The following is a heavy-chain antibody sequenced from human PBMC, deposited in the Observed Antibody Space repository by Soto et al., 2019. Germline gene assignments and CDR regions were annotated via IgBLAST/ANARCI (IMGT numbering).Heavy chain of an antibody. CDR2: TSHSGKTI. Sequence: PGGSLRLSCATSGFTFRDYYFSWIRQAPGKGLEWISYTSHSGKTIYYADSVKGRFTISRDDAKNTLYLQMNSLRAEDTAMYYCTRRDSGAFDVWGHGTMVTVS. CDR3: TRRDSGAFDV. V-gene: IGHV3-11*01. J-gene: IGHJ3*01. CDR1: GFTFRDYY.